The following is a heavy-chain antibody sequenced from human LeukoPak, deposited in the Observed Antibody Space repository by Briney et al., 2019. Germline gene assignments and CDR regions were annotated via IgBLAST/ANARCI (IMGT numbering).Heavy chain of an antibody. D-gene: IGHD6-19*01. CDR3: AKKVRAVAGTSPDY. Sequence: QPGGSLRLSCAASGFTFSDHAMSWVRQAPAKGLEWVSSINGNGGGSYYIDSVKGRFTVSRDNSENALYLQMNSLRTEDTAVYFCAKKVRAVAGTSPDYWGQGTLVTVSS. CDR1: GFTFSDHA. J-gene: IGHJ4*02. V-gene: IGHV3-23*01. CDR2: INGNGGGS.